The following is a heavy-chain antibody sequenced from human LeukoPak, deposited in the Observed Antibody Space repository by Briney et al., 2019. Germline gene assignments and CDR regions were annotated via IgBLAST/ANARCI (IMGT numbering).Heavy chain of an antibody. CDR1: GFTFSSYS. CDR3: ARSTTVTSNLDIGYYYYYGMDV. Sequence: GGSLRLSCAASGFTFSSYSMNWVLQAPGKGLEWVSSISSSSSYIYYADSVKGRFTISRDNAKNSLYLQMNSLRAEDTAVYYCARSTTVTSNLDIGYYYYYGMDVWGQGTTVTVSS. V-gene: IGHV3-21*01. J-gene: IGHJ6*02. CDR2: ISSSSSYI. D-gene: IGHD4-17*01.